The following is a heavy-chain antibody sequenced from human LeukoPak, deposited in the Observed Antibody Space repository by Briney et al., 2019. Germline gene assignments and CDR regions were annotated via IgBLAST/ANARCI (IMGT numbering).Heavy chain of an antibody. CDR1: GFTFSSYW. CDR2: IKQDGSEK. D-gene: IGHD2-15*01. V-gene: IGHV3-7*01. J-gene: IGHJ4*02. CDR3: ARILGYCSGGSCYSYPKYFDY. Sequence: GGSLRLSCAASGFTFSSYWMSWVRQASGKGLEWVANIKQDGSEKYYVDSVKGRFTISRDNAKNSLYLQMNSLRAEDTAVYYCARILGYCSGGSCYSYPKYFDYWGQGTLVTVSS.